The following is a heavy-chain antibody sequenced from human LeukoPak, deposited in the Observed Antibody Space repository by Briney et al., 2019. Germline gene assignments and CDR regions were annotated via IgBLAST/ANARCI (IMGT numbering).Heavy chain of an antibody. V-gene: IGHV1-2*02. Sequence: ASVKVSCKASGYTFSGTGWYLYWLRQAPGQGLECMGWICPNNGATAYAQKFQGRVAMTRDTSISTAYMELRRLRPDDTAVYYCARDGPAQMVEFDYWGRGTLVTVSS. CDR2: ICPNNGAT. D-gene: IGHD3-10*01. CDR3: ARDGPAQMVEFDY. CDR1: GYTFSGTGWY. J-gene: IGHJ4*02.